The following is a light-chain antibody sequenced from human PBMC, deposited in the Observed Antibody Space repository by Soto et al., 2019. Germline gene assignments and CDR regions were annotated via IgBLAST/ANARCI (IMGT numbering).Light chain of an antibody. CDR2: EVS. CDR3: SSYTSSSTLDV. CDR1: SSDVGGYNY. J-gene: IGLJ2*01. V-gene: IGLV2-14*01. Sequence: QSALTQPASVSGSPGQSITISCTGTSSDVGGYNYVSWYQQHPGKAPKLMIYEVSNRPSGVSNRFSGSKSGNTASLTISGRQAEDEADYYCSSYTSSSTLDVFGGGTKLT.